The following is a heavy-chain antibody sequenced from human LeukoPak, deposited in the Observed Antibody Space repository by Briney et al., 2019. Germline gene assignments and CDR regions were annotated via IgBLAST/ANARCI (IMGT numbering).Heavy chain of an antibody. V-gene: IGHV3-74*01. Sequence: GGSLRLSCAASGFTFSSSAMSWVRKAPGKGLVWASRINSDGSSTSYADSVKGRFTISRDNAKNTLYLQMNSLRAEDTAMYYCARGKVGATDYWGQGTLVTVSS. CDR3: ARGKVGATDY. CDR2: INSDGSST. CDR1: GFTFSSSA. J-gene: IGHJ4*02. D-gene: IGHD1-26*01.